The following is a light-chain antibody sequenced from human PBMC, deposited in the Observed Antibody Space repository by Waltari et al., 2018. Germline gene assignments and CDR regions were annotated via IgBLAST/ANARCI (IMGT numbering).Light chain of an antibody. J-gene: IGKJ2*03. V-gene: IGKV1-5*03. CDR2: KTS. Sequence: DIQMTQSPSTLSASVGDRVSITCRASQSISTWLAWYQQRPGKAPKLLIYKTSILESGVPSRFSGSGSGTEFILTISSLQPDDFATYYCQHYNAFSDSFGQGTKLEIK. CDR3: QHYNAFSDS. CDR1: QSISTW.